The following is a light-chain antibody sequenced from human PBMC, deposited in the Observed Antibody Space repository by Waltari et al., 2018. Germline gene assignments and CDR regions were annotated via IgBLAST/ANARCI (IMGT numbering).Light chain of an antibody. Sequence: QSALTQPASVSGSPGQSITISCTGTSSDVGGYNYVSWYQQHPGKAPKLMIYEVSNRTSWVSNRFSGSKSGNTASLTISGLQAEDEADYYCSSYTSSSTFVVFGGGTKLTVL. CDR1: SSDVGGYNY. J-gene: IGLJ2*01. CDR2: EVS. V-gene: IGLV2-14*01. CDR3: SSYTSSSTFVV.